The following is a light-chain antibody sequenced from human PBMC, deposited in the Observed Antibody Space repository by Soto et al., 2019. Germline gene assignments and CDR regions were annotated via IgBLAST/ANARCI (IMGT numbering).Light chain of an antibody. Sequence: DIQVPQSPPTLSASVGASVAITGRASQTISTWMAWYQQKPGKAPKLLIFGASTLQNGVPARFSGSGSGTEFTLTISSLQPDDFATYYCQHYNSYSEAVGQGTKVDNK. CDR2: GAS. J-gene: IGKJ1*01. CDR1: QTISTW. CDR3: QHYNSYSEA. V-gene: IGKV1-5*01.